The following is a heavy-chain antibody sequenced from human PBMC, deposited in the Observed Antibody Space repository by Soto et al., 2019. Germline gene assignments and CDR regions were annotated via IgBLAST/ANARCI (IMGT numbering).Heavy chain of an antibody. D-gene: IGHD6-13*01. CDR3: ARDQYSSSWYGTFDYYYYYGMDV. CDR2: ISYDGSNK. CDR1: GFTFSSYG. J-gene: IGHJ6*02. Sequence: GGSLRLSCAASGFTFSSYGMHWVRQAPGKGLEWVAVISYDGSNKYYADSVKGRFTISRDNSKNTLYLQMNSLRAEDTAVYYCARDQYSSSWYGTFDYYYYYGMDVWGQGTTVTVSS. V-gene: IGHV3-30*03.